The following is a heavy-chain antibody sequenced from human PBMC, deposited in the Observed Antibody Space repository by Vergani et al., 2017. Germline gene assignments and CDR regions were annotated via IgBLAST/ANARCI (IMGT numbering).Heavy chain of an antibody. Sequence: QITLKESGPTLVKPTQTLTLTCTFSGFSLSTSGVGVGWTRQPPGKALEWLALIYWDDDKRYSPFLKSRLTITKDPPKNQVVLTMTHMDPVDTATYYGAHSGGTTVTTTALEFDPWGQGTLVTVSS. CDR2: IYWDDDK. CDR1: GFSLSTSGVG. CDR3: AHSGGTTVTTTALEFDP. J-gene: IGHJ5*02. V-gene: IGHV2-5*02. D-gene: IGHD4-17*01.